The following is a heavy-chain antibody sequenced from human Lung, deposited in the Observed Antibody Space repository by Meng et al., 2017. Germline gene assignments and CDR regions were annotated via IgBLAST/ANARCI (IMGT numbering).Heavy chain of an antibody. D-gene: IGHD4-11*01. CDR2: INHSGST. J-gene: IGHJ4*02. V-gene: IGHV4-34*01. Sequence: QVQVQQWGAGLLKPSETLSLTCVVSGGSFSDYYWSWIRQPPGKGLEWIGEINHSGSTNYNPSLESRATISVDTSQNNLSLKLSSVTAADSAVYYCARGPTTMAHDLDYWGQGTLVTVSS. CDR1: GGSFSDYY. CDR3: ARGPTTMAHDLDY.